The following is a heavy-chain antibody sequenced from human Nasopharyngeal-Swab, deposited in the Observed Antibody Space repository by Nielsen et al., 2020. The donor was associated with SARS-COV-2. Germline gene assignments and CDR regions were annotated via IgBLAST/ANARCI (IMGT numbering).Heavy chain of an antibody. CDR2: ICYNGNA. V-gene: IGHV4-59*08. CDR3: ARHFASRNDGDYDY. Sequence: SETLSLTCTVSGGSISGYYWSWIRQPPGKGLEWIGYICYNGNADYNPSLKSRVTMSVDTSNNQFSLKLTSVTAADTAVYYCARHFASRNDGDYDYWGQGTLVTVSS. D-gene: IGHD4-17*01. CDR1: GGSISGYY. J-gene: IGHJ4*02.